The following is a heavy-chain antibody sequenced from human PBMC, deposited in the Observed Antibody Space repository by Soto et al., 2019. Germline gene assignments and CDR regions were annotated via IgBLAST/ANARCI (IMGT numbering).Heavy chain of an antibody. D-gene: IGHD5-18*01. CDR1: GYTFTTHW. CDR3: ARHNANTYGYNMDV. V-gene: IGHV5-10-1*01. J-gene: IGHJ6*02. Sequence: PGESLKISCEGSGYTFTTHWISWVRQLPGKGLEWMGRIDPSDSYTDYSPSFQGHVTITADKSISSAYLQWSSLKASDSAMYYCARHNANTYGYNMDVWGQGTTVTVSS. CDR2: IDPSDSYT.